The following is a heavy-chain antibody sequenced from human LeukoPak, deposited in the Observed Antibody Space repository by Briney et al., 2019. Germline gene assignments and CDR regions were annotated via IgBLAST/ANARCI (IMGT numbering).Heavy chain of an antibody. CDR1: GFTFSNSA. D-gene: IGHD2/OR15-2a*01. Sequence: GGSLRLSCAASGFTFSNSALSWVRQAPGKGLEWVSDISGSGGSTYYADSVKGRFTISRDNSRNTLYLQMNSLRAEDTAVYYCAKGPLLWNWGQGTLATVSS. J-gene: IGHJ4*02. V-gene: IGHV3-23*01. CDR2: ISGSGGST. CDR3: AKGPLLWN.